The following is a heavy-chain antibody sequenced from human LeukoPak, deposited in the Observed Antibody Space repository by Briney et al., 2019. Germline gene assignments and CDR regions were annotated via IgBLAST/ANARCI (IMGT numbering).Heavy chain of an antibody. Sequence: GGSLRLSCAASGFTFSSYGMHWVRQAPGKGLEWVAVISYDGSNKYYADPVKGRFTISRDNSKNTLYLQMNSLRAEDTAVYYCAKDDIAAAAFDYWGQGTLVTVSS. D-gene: IGHD6-13*01. V-gene: IGHV3-30*18. CDR3: AKDDIAAAAFDY. J-gene: IGHJ4*02. CDR2: ISYDGSNK. CDR1: GFTFSSYG.